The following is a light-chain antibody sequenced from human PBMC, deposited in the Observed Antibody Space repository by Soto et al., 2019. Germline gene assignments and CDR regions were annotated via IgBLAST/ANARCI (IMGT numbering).Light chain of an antibody. CDR3: CSYAGSGTFVA. Sequence: QSVLTQPASVSGSPGQSITISCTGTSSDVGGYNYVSWYQQHPGKAPKLMIYEVSKRPSGVSNRFSGSDSGNTASLTISGLQAEDEADYYCCSYAGSGTFVAFGGGTKLTVL. V-gene: IGLV2-23*02. J-gene: IGLJ2*01. CDR1: SSDVGGYNY. CDR2: EVS.